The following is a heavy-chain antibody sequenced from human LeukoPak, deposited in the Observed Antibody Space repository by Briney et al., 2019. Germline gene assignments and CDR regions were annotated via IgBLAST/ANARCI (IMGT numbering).Heavy chain of an antibody. CDR1: GYSFTSYR. V-gene: IGHV1-18*01. CDR3: ARGPYYDFWSGQKYYYYGMDV. D-gene: IGHD3-3*01. Sequence: ASVKVSCKASGYSFTSYRISWVRQGPVQGHVWVGWFSAYNGNTNYAQKLQGRVTMTTDTSTSTAYMELRSLRSDDTAVYYCARGPYYDFWSGQKYYYYGMDVWGQGTTVTVSS. J-gene: IGHJ6*02. CDR2: FSAYNGNT.